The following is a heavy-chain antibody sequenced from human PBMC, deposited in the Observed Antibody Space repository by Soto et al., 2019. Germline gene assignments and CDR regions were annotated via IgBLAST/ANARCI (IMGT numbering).Heavy chain of an antibody. CDR1: GFSIHTYYF. CDR2: ISHSSRS. D-gene: IGHD3-16*02. J-gene: IGHJ4*02. V-gene: IGHV4-38-2*01. CDR3: ARCRSCRLVGVPLDS. Sequence: PSETLSLTCAVSGFSIHTYYFRWWIRHPPERLLGRVGLISHSSRSDSHPSFKSLATILFDTTNNSFSLLLKTMTAAATAAYCCARCRSCRLVGVPLDSWGQGTLVTVSS.